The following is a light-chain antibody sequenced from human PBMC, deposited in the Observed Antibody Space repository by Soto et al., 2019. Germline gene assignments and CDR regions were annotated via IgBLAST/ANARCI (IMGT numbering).Light chain of an antibody. J-gene: IGLJ1*01. V-gene: IGLV2-14*01. CDR2: DVS. CDR1: SSDVGGYNY. Sequence: QSVLTQPASVSGSPGQSITISCTGTSSDVGGYNYVSWYQQHSGKAPKLMIYDVSNRPSGVSNRFSGSKSGNTASLTISGLQAEDEAAYYCGSYASSSTLYVFGTGTKLTVL. CDR3: GSYASSSTLYV.